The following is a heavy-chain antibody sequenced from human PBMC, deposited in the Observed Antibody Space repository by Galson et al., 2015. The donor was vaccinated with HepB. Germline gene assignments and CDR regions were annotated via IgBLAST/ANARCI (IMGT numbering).Heavy chain of an antibody. J-gene: IGHJ5*02. CDR3: ARGGSYGNWFDP. CDR2: IIPIFGTA. D-gene: IGHD1-26*01. V-gene: IGHV1-69*13. CDR1: GGTFSSYA. Sequence: SVKVSCKASGGTFSSYAISWVRQAPGRGLEWMGGIIPIFGTANYAQKFQGRVTITADESTSTAYMELSSLRSEDTAVYYCARGGSYGNWFDPWGQGTLVTVSS.